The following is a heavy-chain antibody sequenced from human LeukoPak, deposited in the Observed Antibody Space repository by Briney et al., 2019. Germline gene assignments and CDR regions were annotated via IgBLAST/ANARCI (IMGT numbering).Heavy chain of an antibody. CDR3: ARGRVVVAAKNNWFDP. CDR2: TYPGDSDT. J-gene: IGHJ5*02. D-gene: IGHD2-15*01. V-gene: IGHV5-51*01. Sequence: GESLKISCKGSGYSFTSYWIGWVRQMPGKGLEWMGITYPGDSDTRYSPSFQGQVTISADKSISTAYMELSRLRSDDTAVYYCARGRVVVAAKNNWFDPWGQGTWSPSPQ. CDR1: GYSFTSYW.